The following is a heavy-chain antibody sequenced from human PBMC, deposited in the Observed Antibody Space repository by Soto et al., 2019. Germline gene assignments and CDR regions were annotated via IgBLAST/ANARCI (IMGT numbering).Heavy chain of an antibody. Sequence: GGSLRLSCAASGFTFSSYAMHWVRQAPGKGLEYVSAISSNGGSTYYANSVKGRFTISRDNSKNTLYLQMGSLRAEDMAVYYCARAPNYDFWSGYRPQYFDYWGQGTLVTVSS. D-gene: IGHD3-3*01. J-gene: IGHJ4*02. CDR1: GFTFSSYA. CDR2: ISSNGGST. V-gene: IGHV3-64*01. CDR3: ARAPNYDFWSGYRPQYFDY.